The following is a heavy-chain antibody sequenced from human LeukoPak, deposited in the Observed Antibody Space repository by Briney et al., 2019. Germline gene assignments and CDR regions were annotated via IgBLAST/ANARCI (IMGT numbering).Heavy chain of an antibody. CDR2: ISGSGGST. CDR1: GFTFSSYA. J-gene: IGHJ4*02. CDR3: AKGRYYYDSSGYPDY. Sequence: GGSLRLSCAASGFTFSSYAMSWVRQAPGKGPEWVSAISGSGGSTYYADSVKGRFTISRDNSKNTLYLQMNSLRAEDTAVYYCAKGRYYYDSSGYPDYWGQGTLVTVSS. V-gene: IGHV3-23*01. D-gene: IGHD3-22*01.